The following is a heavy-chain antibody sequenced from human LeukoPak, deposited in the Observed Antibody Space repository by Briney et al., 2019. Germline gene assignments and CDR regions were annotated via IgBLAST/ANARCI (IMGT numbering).Heavy chain of an antibody. CDR1: GYSFTTYW. Sequence: GESLKISCKCSGYSFTTYWIGWVRQMPGKGLEWMGIIYPGDSERRYSPSFQGQVTISADKSITTAYLQWSSLEASDTAIYYCARPNYGSASYFDYWGQGTLVTVSS. CDR3: ARPNYGSASYFDY. CDR2: IYPGDSER. J-gene: IGHJ4*02. D-gene: IGHD3-10*01. V-gene: IGHV5-51*01.